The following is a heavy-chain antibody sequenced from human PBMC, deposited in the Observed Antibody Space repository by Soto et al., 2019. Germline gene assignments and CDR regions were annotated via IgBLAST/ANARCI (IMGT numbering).Heavy chain of an antibody. V-gene: IGHV3-64*01. CDR2: ISSNGGST. Sequence: GGSLRLSCAASGFTFSSYAMHWVRQAPGKGLEYVSAISSNGGSTYYANSVKGRFTISRDNSKNTLYLQMGSLRAEDMAVYYCARCPDRLVVTAGYFDYWGQGTLVTVSS. CDR3: ARCPDRLVVTAGYFDY. J-gene: IGHJ4*02. CDR1: GFTFSSYA. D-gene: IGHD2-21*02.